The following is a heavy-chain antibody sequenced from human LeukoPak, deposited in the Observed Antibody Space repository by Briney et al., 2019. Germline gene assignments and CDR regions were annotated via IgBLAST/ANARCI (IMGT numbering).Heavy chain of an antibody. CDR2: ISWNSGSI. J-gene: IGHJ4*02. Sequence: PGGSLRLSCAASGFTFDDYAMHWVRQAPGKGLEWVSGISWNSGSIGYADSVKGRFTISRDNAKNSLYLQMNSLRAEDTALYYCAKARAVAGIDYWGQGTLVTVSS. V-gene: IGHV3-9*01. D-gene: IGHD6-19*01. CDR1: GFTFDDYA. CDR3: AKARAVAGIDY.